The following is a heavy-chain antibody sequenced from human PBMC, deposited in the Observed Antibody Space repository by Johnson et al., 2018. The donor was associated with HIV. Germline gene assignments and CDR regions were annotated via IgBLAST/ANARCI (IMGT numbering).Heavy chain of an antibody. V-gene: IGHV3-7*01. D-gene: IGHD1-26*01. J-gene: IGHJ3*02. CDR3: AKDQWELLADDEDAFDI. CDR2: IKQDGSEK. Sequence: EVQLVESGGGLVQPGGSLRLSCAASGFTFSSYWMSWVRQAPGKGLEWVANIKQDGSEKYYVDSVKGRFTISRDNAKNSLYLQMNSLRAEDTAVYYCAKDQWELLADDEDAFDIWGQGTMVTVSS. CDR1: GFTFSSYW.